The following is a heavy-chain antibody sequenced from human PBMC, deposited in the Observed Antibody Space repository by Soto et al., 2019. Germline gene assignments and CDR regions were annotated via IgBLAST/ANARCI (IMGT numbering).Heavy chain of an antibody. D-gene: IGHD6-13*01. CDR3: ARTDIAGSWSLFDY. CDR2: IIPIFGTA. J-gene: IGHJ4*02. Sequence: QVQLVQSWAEVKKPGSSVKVSCKASGGTFSSYAISWVRQAPGQGLEWMGGIIPIFGTANYAQKFQGRVTITADESTSKAYMELSSLRSEDTAVYYCARTDIAGSWSLFDYWGQGTLVTVSS. V-gene: IGHV1-69*12. CDR1: GGTFSSYA.